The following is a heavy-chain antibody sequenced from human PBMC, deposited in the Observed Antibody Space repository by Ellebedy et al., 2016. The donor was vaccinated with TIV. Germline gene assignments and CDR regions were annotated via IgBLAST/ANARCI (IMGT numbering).Heavy chain of an antibody. Sequence: GESLKISXAASGFTFDDYAMHWVRQAPGKGLVWVSRINSDGSSTNYADSVKGRFTISRDNAKNTLYLQMNSLRAEETAVYYCTTIHWNFDLWGRGTLVTVSS. CDR2: INSDGSST. CDR3: TTIHWNFDL. V-gene: IGHV3-74*01. J-gene: IGHJ2*01. CDR1: GFTFDDYA.